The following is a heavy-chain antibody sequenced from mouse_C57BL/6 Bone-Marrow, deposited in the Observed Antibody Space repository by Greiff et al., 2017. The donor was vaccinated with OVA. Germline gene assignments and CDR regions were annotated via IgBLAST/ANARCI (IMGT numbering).Heavy chain of an antibody. J-gene: IGHJ3*01. V-gene: IGHV2-9-1*01. CDR3: ASILWSFAY. CDR1: GFSFTSYA. CDR2: IWTGGGT. D-gene: IGHD1-1*02. Sequence: VKLMESGPGLVAPSQCLSITCTVSGFSFTSYAISWVRQPPGKGLEWLGVIWTGGGTNYNSDLKSRLSISKDNSKSQVFLKMNRLQTDDTARYYCASILWSFAYWGQGTLVTVAA.